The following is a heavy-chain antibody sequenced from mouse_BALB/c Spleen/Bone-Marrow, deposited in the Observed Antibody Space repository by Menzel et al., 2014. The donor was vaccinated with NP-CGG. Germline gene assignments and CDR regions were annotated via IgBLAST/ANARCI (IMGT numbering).Heavy chain of an antibody. CDR1: GYSITSGYY. V-gene: IGHV3-6*02. J-gene: IGHJ3*01. D-gene: IGHD2-14*01. CDR3: AGYDEAWFAY. CDR2: ISYDGSN. Sequence: ESGPGLVKPSQSLSLTCSVTGYSITSGYYWNWIRQFPGNKLEWMGYISYDGSNNYNPSLKNRISITRDTSKNQFFLKLNSVTTEDTATYYRAGYDEAWFAYWGQGTLVTVSA.